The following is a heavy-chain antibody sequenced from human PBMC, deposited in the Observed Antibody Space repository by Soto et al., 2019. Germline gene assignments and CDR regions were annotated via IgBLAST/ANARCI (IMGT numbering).Heavy chain of an antibody. CDR1: GGTFSSYA. D-gene: IGHD5-12*01. V-gene: IGHV1-69*13. J-gene: IGHJ3*02. Sequence: GASVKVSCKASGGTFSSYAISWVRQAPGQGLEWMGGIIPIFGTANYAQKFQGRVTITADESTSTAYMELSSLRSEDTAVYYCATASGVATPDDAFDIWGQGTMVTVSS. CDR2: IIPIFGTA. CDR3: ATASGVATPDDAFDI.